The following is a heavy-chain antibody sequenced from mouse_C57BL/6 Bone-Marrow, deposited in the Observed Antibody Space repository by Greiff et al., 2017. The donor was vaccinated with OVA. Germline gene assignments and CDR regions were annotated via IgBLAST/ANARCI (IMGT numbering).Heavy chain of an antibody. J-gene: IGHJ3*01. CDR3: ARQGYDYDGFWFAY. CDR2: ISGGGGNT. Sequence: EVQLVESGGGLVKPGGSLKLSCAASGFTFSSYTMSWVRQTPEKRLEWVATISGGGGNTYYPDSVKGRFTISRDNAKNTLYLQMSSLRSEDTALYYCARQGYDYDGFWFAYWGQGTLVTVSA. V-gene: IGHV5-9*01. CDR1: GFTFSSYT. D-gene: IGHD2-4*01.